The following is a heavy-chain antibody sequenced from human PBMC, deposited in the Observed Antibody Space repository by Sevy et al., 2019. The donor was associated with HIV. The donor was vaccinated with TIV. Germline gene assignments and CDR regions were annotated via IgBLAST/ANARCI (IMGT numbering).Heavy chain of an antibody. D-gene: IGHD2-15*01. CDR1: GFTFSRYW. J-gene: IGHJ3*02. Sequence: GGSLRLSCAASGFTFSRYWMHWVRQAPGKGLVWVSRINNDGSGTIYADSVKGRFTFCRDSAKNTRYLQMHSLRAEDTAVYYCSRGGIEHAHAFDIWGQGTLVTVSS. CDR2: INNDGSGT. CDR3: SRGGIEHAHAFDI. V-gene: IGHV3-74*01.